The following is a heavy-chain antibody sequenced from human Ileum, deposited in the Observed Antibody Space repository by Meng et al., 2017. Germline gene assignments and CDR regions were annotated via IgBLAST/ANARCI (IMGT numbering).Heavy chain of an antibody. Sequence: GESLKISCAASGFTFGRHAMNWVRQAPGRGLEWVSVISSGDSTHYADSVQGRFTISRSNSRNTVYLRMNSLRVEDSAIYYCAKSTPYGDAFDMWGQGTLVTVSS. CDR3: AKSTPYGDAFDM. D-gene: IGHD4-23*01. V-gene: IGHV3-23*01. CDR2: ISSGDST. J-gene: IGHJ3*02. CDR1: GFTFGRHA.